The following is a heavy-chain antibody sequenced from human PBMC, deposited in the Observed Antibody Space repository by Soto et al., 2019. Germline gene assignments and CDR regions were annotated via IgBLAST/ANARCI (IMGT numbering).Heavy chain of an antibody. D-gene: IGHD2-2*01. CDR2: INHSGST. CDR3: ARDYLVVPHRVIDY. J-gene: IGHJ4*02. V-gene: IGHV4-34*01. Sequence: PSETLSLTCAAYGGSFSGYYWTWIRQPPGTGLEWIGEINHSGSTNYNPSLKSRVTISVDTSKNQFSLKLTSVTAADTAVYYCARDYLVVPHRVIDYWGQGTLVTVSS. CDR1: GGSFSGYY.